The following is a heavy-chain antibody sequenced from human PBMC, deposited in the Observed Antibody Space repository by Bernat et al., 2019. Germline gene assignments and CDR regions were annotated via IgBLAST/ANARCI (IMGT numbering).Heavy chain of an antibody. J-gene: IGHJ3*02. D-gene: IGHD6-19*01. CDR3: ARDLSNRRVDGKTGAFDI. CDR2: IYTSGST. CDR1: GGSISSGSYY. Sequence: VSGGSISSGSYYWSWIRQPAGKGLEWIGRIYTSGSTNYNPSLKSRVTISVDTSKNQFSLKLSSVTAADTAVYYCARDLSNRRVDGKTGAFDIWGQGTMV. V-gene: IGHV4-61*02.